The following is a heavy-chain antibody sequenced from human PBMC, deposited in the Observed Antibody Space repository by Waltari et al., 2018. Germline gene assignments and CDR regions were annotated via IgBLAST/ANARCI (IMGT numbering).Heavy chain of an antibody. CDR3: ARPSSITIGAFDI. D-gene: IGHD3-10*01. J-gene: IGHJ3*02. Sequence: QLQLQESGPGLVKPSETLSLTCTVSGGSISSSSYYWGWIRQPPGKGLEWIGSISYSGSTYYNPSLNGGVTRSVDTSKNQFALNLSSVTAADTAVYYCARPSSITIGAFDIWGQGTMVTVSS. V-gene: IGHV4-39*01. CDR1: GGSISSSSYY. CDR2: ISYSGST.